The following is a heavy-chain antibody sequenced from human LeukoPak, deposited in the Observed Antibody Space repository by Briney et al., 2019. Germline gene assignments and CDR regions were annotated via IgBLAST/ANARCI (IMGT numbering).Heavy chain of an antibody. CDR1: GFTFSSYA. D-gene: IGHD5-18*01. Sequence: GESLKISCAASGFTFSSYAMSWVRQAPGKGLEWVSAISGSGGSTYYADSVKGRFTISRDNSKNTLYLQMNSLRAEDTAVYYCAKDRFWEDTAMAHDYWGQGTLVTVSS. CDR2: ISGSGGST. J-gene: IGHJ4*02. CDR3: AKDRFWEDTAMAHDY. V-gene: IGHV3-23*01.